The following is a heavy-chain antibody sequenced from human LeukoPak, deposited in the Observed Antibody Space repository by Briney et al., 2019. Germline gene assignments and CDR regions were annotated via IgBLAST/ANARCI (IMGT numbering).Heavy chain of an antibody. J-gene: IGHJ4*02. CDR3: AKDRTYTSGWRFFDY. CDR2: ISSSGGST. V-gene: IGHV3-23*01. D-gene: IGHD6-25*01. CDR1: GFTFSSYV. Sequence: GGSLRLYCAASGFTFSSYVMGWVRQAPGKGLEWVSGISSSGGSTYYADSVKGRFTISRDNSKNTLFLQMDSLRAEDTAVYYCAKDRTYTSGWRFFDYWGQGTLVTVS.